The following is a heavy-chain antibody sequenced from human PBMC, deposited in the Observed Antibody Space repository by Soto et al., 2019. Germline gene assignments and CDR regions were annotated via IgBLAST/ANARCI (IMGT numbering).Heavy chain of an antibody. J-gene: IGHJ6*02. CDR1: GFTFDDYA. CDR2: ISWNSGSI. D-gene: IGHD1-26*01. Sequence: SGGSLRLSCAASGFTFDDYAMHWVRQAPGKGLEWVSGISWNSGSIGYADSVKGRFTISRDNAKNSLYLQMNSLRAEDTALYYCAKGSGSPWYYGMDVWGQGTTVTVSS. V-gene: IGHV3-9*01. CDR3: AKGSGSPWYYGMDV.